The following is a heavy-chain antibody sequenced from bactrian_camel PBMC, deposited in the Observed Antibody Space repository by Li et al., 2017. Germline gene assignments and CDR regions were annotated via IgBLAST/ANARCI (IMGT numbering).Heavy chain of an antibody. V-gene: IGHV3S1*01. CDR3: AASTSRGCSWNY. Sequence: VQLVESGGGSVQAGGSLKLACAFSGYTSTSGCMGWFRQVDGKEREGVAGIRTGDGSTYYADSVKGRFTISRDNAKKMLYLQMNNLKPEDTAMYYCAASTSRGCSWNYWGKGTQVTVS. CDR1: GYTSTSGC. D-gene: IGHD7*01. J-gene: IGHJ4*01. CDR2: IRTGDGST.